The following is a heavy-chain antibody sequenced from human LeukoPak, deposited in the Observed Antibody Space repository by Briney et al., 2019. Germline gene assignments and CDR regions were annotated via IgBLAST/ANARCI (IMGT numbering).Heavy chain of an antibody. CDR2: ISSSASSI. CDR1: GFTFSSYE. CDR3: ARGVQYCSNGVCYNDFDN. D-gene: IGHD2-8*01. V-gene: IGHV3-48*03. J-gene: IGHJ4*02. Sequence: PGGSLRLSCAASGFTFSSYEMNWVRQTPGKGLECISYISSSASSIYYADSVEGRFTISRGNAKNSLYLQMNSLRAEDTAVYYCARGVQYCSNGVCYNDFDNWGQGTLVTVSS.